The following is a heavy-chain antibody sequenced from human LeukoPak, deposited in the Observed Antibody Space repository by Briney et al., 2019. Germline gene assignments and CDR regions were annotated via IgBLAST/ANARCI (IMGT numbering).Heavy chain of an antibody. CDR1: VGSIGRDGHY. D-gene: IGHD2-8*01. CDR2: VSSSGTT. J-gene: IGHJ3*02. CDR3: AREMVRDAFDI. Sequence: SQTLSLTCTVSVGSIGRDGHYWSWIRQYPGKGLESIGSVSSSGTTTYNPSLKSRVTISLDTSQNQFSLNLRSLTAADTAVYYCAREMVRDAFDIWGQGTMVTVSS. V-gene: IGHV4-31*03.